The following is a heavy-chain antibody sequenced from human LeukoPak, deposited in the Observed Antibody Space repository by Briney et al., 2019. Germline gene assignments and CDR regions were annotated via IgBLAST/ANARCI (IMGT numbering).Heavy chain of an antibody. CDR3: ARDRDGYNFFDY. V-gene: IGHV3-48*04. D-gene: IGHD5-24*01. J-gene: IGHJ4*02. CDR1: GITFSSYA. Sequence: GGSLRLSCAASGITFSSYAMHWVRQAPGKGLEWVSYISSSGSTIYYADSVKGRFTISRDNAKNSLYLQMNSLRAEDTAVYYCARDRDGYNFFDYWGQGTLVTVSS. CDR2: ISSSGSTI.